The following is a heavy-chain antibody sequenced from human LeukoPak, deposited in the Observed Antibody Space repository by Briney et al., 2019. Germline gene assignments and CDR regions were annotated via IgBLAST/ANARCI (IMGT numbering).Heavy chain of an antibody. J-gene: IGHJ6*03. D-gene: IGHD2-21*01. CDR2: IKQDGSAK. CDR1: SFNFGTYW. Sequence: GGSLRLSCAAPSFNFGTYWMTWVRQAPGKGLEWVANIKQDGSAKYYVDSVKGRFTISRDNTKKSLYLQMNSLRVEDTAVYYCARDVAYCGGDCSGGFYYYYYMDVWGKGTTVTVSS. V-gene: IGHV3-7*01. CDR3: ARDVAYCGGDCSGGFYYYYYMDV.